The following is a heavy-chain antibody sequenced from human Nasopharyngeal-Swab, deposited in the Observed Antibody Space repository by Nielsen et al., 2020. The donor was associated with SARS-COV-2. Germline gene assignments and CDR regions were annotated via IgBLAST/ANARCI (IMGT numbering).Heavy chain of an antibody. CDR1: GFTFSSYA. V-gene: IGHV3-23*01. J-gene: IGHJ5*02. D-gene: IGHD3-22*01. Sequence: GGSLRLSCAASGFTFSSYAMSWVRQAPGKGLEWVSAISRSGGSTYYADSVKGRFTISRANAKNSLYLQMNSLRAEDTAVYYCARKGLYDSSGYPFDPWGQGTLVTVSS. CDR3: ARKGLYDSSGYPFDP. CDR2: ISRSGGST.